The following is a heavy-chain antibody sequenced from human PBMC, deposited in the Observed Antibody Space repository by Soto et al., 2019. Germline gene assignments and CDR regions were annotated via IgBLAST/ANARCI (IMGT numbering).Heavy chain of an antibody. CDR1: GFTFSSYA. CDR2: ISGSGGST. J-gene: IGHJ4*02. V-gene: IGHV3-23*01. D-gene: IGHD6-19*01. Sequence: GGSLRLSCAASGFTFSSYAMSWVRQAPGKGLEWVSAISGSGGSTYYADSVKGRFTISRDNSKNTLYLQMNSLRAEDTAVYYCALTHSSGWYPLYYFDYWGQGTLVTVSS. CDR3: ALTHSSGWYPLYYFDY.